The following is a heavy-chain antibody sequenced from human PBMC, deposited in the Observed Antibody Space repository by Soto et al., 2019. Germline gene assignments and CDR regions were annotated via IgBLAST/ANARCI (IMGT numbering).Heavy chain of an antibody. J-gene: IGHJ3*02. CDR1: GFIFSSYV. CDR2: VSGSGSST. Sequence: EVQLLDSGGGLVQPGGSLRLSCAASGFIFSSYVMSWVRQAPGKGLEWVSTVSGSGSSTYYADSVKCRFTISRDNSKNTLYLHMNSLPAEDTVVYFCANDYPSQTHCSSYSCITLGPLDIGGEGTMVTVSS. V-gene: IGHV3-23*01. CDR3: ANDYPSQTHCSSYSCITLGPLDI. D-gene: IGHD2-2*01.